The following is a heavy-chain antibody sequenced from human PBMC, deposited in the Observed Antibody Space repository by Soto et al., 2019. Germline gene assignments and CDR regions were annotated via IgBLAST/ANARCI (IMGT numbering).Heavy chain of an antibody. CDR3: ARDPFNGWYVKLFDE. Sequence: EVQLVESGGGLVQPGGSLRLSCAASGFTFSTSPMHWVRQAPGKGLEWVSYIGGRTSTIYYSDSVKGRFTISRDNSRNTLYLQMNSLRDDDTVLYYCARDPFNGWYVKLFDEWGQGTLVTVSS. CDR1: GFTFSTSP. CDR2: IGGRTSTI. V-gene: IGHV3-48*02. J-gene: IGHJ4*02. D-gene: IGHD6-19*01.